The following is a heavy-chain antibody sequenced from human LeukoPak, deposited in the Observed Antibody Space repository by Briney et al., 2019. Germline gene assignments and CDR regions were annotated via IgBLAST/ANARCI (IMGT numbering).Heavy chain of an antibody. J-gene: IGHJ4*02. V-gene: IGHV1-69*04. CDR2: IIPILGVA. Sequence: SVKVSCKASGGTFSSYAISWVRQAPGQGLEWMGRIIPILGVANYAQKFQGRVTITADKSTSTAYMELSSLRSEDTAVYYCARDSSYCDSSGYYYTDYWGQGTLVTVSS. D-gene: IGHD3-22*01. CDR3: ARDSSYCDSSGYYYTDY. CDR1: GGTFSSYA.